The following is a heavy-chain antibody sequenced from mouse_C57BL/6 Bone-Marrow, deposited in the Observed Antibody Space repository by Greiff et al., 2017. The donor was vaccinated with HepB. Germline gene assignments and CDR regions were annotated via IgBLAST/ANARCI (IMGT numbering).Heavy chain of an antibody. Sequence: QVQLQQSGPELVKPGASVKLSCKASGYTFTSYDINWVKPRPGQGLEWIGWIYPRDGSTKYNEKFKGKATLTVDTSSSTAYMELHSLTSEDYAVYFCARRGYDCGAWFAYWGQGTLVTVSA. V-gene: IGHV1-85*01. J-gene: IGHJ3*01. CDR2: IYPRDGST. CDR3: ARRGYDCGAWFAY. D-gene: IGHD2-4*01. CDR1: GYTFTSYD.